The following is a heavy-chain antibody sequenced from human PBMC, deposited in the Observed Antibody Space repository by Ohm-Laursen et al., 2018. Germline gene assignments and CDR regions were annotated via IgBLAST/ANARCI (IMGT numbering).Heavy chain of an antibody. D-gene: IGHD3-16*01. J-gene: IGHJ6*02. CDR1: GGSLRNYY. Sequence: SETLSLTCTVSGGSLRNYYWSWIRQPAGKGLEWIGYIYYTGSTNYNPSLKSRVTISVDTSKNQFSLKLSSVTAADTAVYYCARDPTWNYGMDVWGQGTTVTVSS. V-gene: IGHV4-59*01. CDR2: IYYTGST. CDR3: ARDPTWNYGMDV.